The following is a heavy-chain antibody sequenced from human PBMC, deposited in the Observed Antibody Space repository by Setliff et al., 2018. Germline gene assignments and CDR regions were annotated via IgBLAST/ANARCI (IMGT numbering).Heavy chain of an antibody. CDR3: ARDRVAAAGEIRYYFDY. CDR1: GGTFSSYA. D-gene: IGHD6-13*01. CDR2: IIPILGIA. V-gene: IGHV1-69*10. Sequence: VSCKASGGTFSSYAISWVRQAPGQGLEWMGGIIPILGIANYAQKFQGRVTITADESTSTAYMELSSLRSEDTAVYYCARDRVAAAGEIRYYFDYWGQGTLVTVSS. J-gene: IGHJ4*02.